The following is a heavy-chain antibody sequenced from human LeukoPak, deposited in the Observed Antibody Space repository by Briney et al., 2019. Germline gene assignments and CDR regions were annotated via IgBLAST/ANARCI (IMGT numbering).Heavy chain of an antibody. CDR3: AKALYDFWSGYHPGGFDP. D-gene: IGHD3-3*01. CDR1: GFTFSSYA. J-gene: IGHJ5*02. V-gene: IGHV3-23*01. Sequence: GGSLRLSCAASGFTFSSYAMSWVRQAPGKGLEWVSAISGSGGSTYYADSVKGRFTISRDNSKNTLYLQMNSLRAEDTAVYYCAKALYDFWSGYHPGGFDPWGQGTMVTVSS. CDR2: ISGSGGST.